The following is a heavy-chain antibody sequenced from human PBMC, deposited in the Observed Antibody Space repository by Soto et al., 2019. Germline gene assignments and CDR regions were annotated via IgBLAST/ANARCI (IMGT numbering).Heavy chain of an antibody. V-gene: IGHV4-4*08. CDR3: AKGGWYEDH. Sequence: SETLSLTCTVSGGSVSSDYWSWIRQPPGKGLEWIGYTHNSGNTDYNPSLKSRVTISLDASRKEFALSLRSVTAADTAVYYCAKGGWYEDHWGQGTLVTVSS. CDR2: THNSGNT. J-gene: IGHJ4*02. D-gene: IGHD6-19*01. CDR1: GGSVSSDY.